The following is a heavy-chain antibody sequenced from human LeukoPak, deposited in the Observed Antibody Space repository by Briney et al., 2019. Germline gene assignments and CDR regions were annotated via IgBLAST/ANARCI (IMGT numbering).Heavy chain of an antibody. V-gene: IGHV4-34*01. CDR1: GGSIYGHY. CDR3: ARAPPSAFFTRNWYFDL. J-gene: IGHJ2*01. D-gene: IGHD3-3*02. CDR2: ISPSGST. Sequence: SETLSLTCGVDGGSIYGHYWNWIRQPPGKGLEWIGEISPSGSTTYNPSLGSRFTISVDTSKNHFSLDLNSVTAADTALYYCARAPPSAFFTRNWYFDLWGLGTLVTVPS.